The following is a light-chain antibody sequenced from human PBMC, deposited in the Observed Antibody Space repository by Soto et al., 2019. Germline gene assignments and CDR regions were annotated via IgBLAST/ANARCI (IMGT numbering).Light chain of an antibody. V-gene: IGKV1-27*01. Sequence: DIQMTQSPSSLSTSVGDRVTITCRARQGISNYLAWYQQKPGKVPKLLIYAASTLQSGVPSRFSGSGSGTDFTLTISSLQPDDVATYYCQKYNSAPWTFGQGTTVEIK. J-gene: IGKJ1*01. CDR1: QGISNY. CDR3: QKYNSAPWT. CDR2: AAS.